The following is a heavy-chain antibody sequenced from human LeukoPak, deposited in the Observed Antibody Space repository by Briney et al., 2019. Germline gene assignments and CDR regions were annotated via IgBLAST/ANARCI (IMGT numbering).Heavy chain of an antibody. CDR1: GFSFRTYW. CDR2: INQDGSDK. V-gene: IGHV3-7*05. Sequence: GGSLRLSCAASGFSFRTYWMSWVRQAPGKRLECVANINQDGSDKYYVDSVKGRFSISRDNAENSLYLQMNSLRAEDTGVYCCARRGRDFDHWGQGTLVTVSS. D-gene: IGHD1-26*01. CDR3: ARRGRDFDH. J-gene: IGHJ4*02.